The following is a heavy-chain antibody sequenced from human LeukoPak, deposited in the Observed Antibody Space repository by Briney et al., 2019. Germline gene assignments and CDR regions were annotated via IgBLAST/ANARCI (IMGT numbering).Heavy chain of an antibody. CDR3: ARGNMNGDDFDY. Sequence: GASVKVSCKASGYTFSGSYMHWVRQAPGQGPEWMGWINPNSATNYAKRFQDRVTMTRDTSISTAYMELTRLRSEDTAVYYCARGNMNGDDFDYWGQGTLVTVSS. CDR1: GYTFSGSY. V-gene: IGHV1-2*02. CDR2: INPNSAT. J-gene: IGHJ4*02. D-gene: IGHD4-17*01.